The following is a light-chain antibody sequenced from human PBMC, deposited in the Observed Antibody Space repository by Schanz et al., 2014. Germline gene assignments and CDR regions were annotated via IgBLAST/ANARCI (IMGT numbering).Light chain of an antibody. J-gene: IGKJ5*01. Sequence: EIVLTQSPGTLSLSPGERATLSCRASQTVNSKFLAWYQQRPGQSPRVLIYGASTRATGVPDRFSGSGSGTDFTLTISRLEPEDFAVYYCQQYGGSPITFGQGTRLEIK. CDR2: GAS. CDR1: QTVNSKF. V-gene: IGKV3-20*01. CDR3: QQYGGSPIT.